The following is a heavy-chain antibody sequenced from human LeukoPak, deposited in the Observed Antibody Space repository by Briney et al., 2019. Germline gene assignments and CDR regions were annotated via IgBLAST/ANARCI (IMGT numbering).Heavy chain of an antibody. D-gene: IGHD5-18*01. J-gene: IGHJ4*02. CDR1: GFTFSSYA. CDR3: VKGFDTAMAYFDY. CDR2: ISSNGGRT. Sequence: GGSLRLSCSASGFTFSSYAMHWVRQAPGKGLEYASSISSNGGRTYYADSVKGRFTISRDNSKNTLYLQISSLRAEDTAVYYCVKGFDTAMAYFDYWGQGTLVTVSS. V-gene: IGHV3-64D*09.